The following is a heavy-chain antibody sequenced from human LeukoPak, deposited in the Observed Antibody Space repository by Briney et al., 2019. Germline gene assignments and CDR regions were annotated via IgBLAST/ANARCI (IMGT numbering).Heavy chain of an antibody. CDR1: GNTLRELP. Sequence: ASVKVPCKLSGNTLRELPIQWVRQAGGKGLEWMAGFDPENAEIVYAQKFQGRVTMTEDTSTNTAYMELTSLTSGDTALYYCATRGSDFWSGFDYWGQGTQVTVSS. CDR3: ATRGSDFWSGFDY. V-gene: IGHV1-24*01. J-gene: IGHJ4*02. D-gene: IGHD3-3*01. CDR2: FDPENAEI.